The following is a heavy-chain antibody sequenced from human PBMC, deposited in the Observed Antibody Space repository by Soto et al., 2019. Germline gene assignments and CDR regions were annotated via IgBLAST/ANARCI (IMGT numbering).Heavy chain of an antibody. D-gene: IGHD4-17*01. CDR1: GGTFSSYA. CDR2: IIPIFGTA. V-gene: IGHV1-69*01. Sequence: QVQLVQSGAEVKKPGSSVKVSCKASGGTFSSYAISWVRQAPGQGLEWMGGIIPIFGTANYAQKFQGRVTITADESTSTSYMELSSLRSEDTAVYYCAREPQFDYGERHWFDPWGQGTLVTVSS. J-gene: IGHJ5*02. CDR3: AREPQFDYGERHWFDP.